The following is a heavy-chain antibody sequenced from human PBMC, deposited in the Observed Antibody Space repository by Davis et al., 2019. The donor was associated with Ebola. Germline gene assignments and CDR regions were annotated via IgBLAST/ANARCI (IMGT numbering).Heavy chain of an antibody. D-gene: IGHD5-18*01. Sequence: GESLKISCAASGFTFSSYSMNWVRQAPGKGLEWVAVISYDGSNEYYADSMKGRFTISRDNSKNTLYLQMNSLRVEDTAVYYCARGRTNTLMVGMEFDYWGQGALVTVSS. CDR3: ARGRTNTLMVGMEFDY. J-gene: IGHJ4*02. CDR2: ISYDGSNE. CDR1: GFTFSSYS. V-gene: IGHV3-30*03.